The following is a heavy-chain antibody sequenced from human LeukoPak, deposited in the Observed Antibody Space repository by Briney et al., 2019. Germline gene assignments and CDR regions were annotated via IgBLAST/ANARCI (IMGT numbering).Heavy chain of an antibody. V-gene: IGHV3-23*01. J-gene: IGHJ6*02. Sequence: GGSLRLSCAACGFTLSSYAMRWVRQARGKGVEWVSAISFSCAITYYADSVKPRFTISTHNSKNTLYLQMTSLRAEYTAVYYCAKAFSAAPFLVDVWGQGTTVTVSS. CDR1: GFTLSSYA. D-gene: IGHD3-3*01. CDR3: AKAFSAAPFLVDV. CDR2: ISFSCAIT.